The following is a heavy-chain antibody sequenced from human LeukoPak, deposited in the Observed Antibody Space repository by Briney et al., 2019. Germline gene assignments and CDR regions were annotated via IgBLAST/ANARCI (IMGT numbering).Heavy chain of an antibody. J-gene: IGHJ4*02. CDR3: ARESGNNDFWSGYPVLYFDY. CDR1: GFTFSSYA. Sequence: SGGSLRLSCAASGFTFSSYAMHWVRQAPGKGLEWVAVISYDGSNKYYADSVKGRFTISRDNSKNTLYLQMNSLRAEDTAVYYCARESGNNDFWSGYPVLYFDYWGQGTLVTVSS. V-gene: IGHV3-30-3*01. CDR2: ISYDGSNK. D-gene: IGHD3-3*01.